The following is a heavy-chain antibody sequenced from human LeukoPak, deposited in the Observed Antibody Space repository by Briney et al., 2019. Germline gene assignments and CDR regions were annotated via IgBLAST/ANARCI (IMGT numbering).Heavy chain of an antibody. CDR2: ISSNGGST. CDR1: GFTFSSYA. D-gene: IGHD3-10*01. J-gene: IGHJ3*02. Sequence: GGSLRLSCSASGFTFSSYAMHWVRQAPGKGLEYVSAISSNGGSTYYADSVKGRFTITRDNSKNTLYLQMSSLRAEDTAVYYCVKARGSGRPSAFDIWGQGTMVTVSS. V-gene: IGHV3-64D*06. CDR3: VKARGSGRPSAFDI.